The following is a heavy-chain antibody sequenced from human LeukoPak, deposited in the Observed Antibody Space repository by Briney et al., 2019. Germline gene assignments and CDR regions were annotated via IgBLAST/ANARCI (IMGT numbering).Heavy chain of an antibody. V-gene: IGHV3-48*03. CDR3: ARLGYCSSTSCYGLAYYYYYGMDV. D-gene: IGHD2-2*01. Sequence: GGSLRLSCAASGFTFSSYEMNWVRQAPGKGLEWVSYISSSGSTIYYADSVKGRFTIPRDNAKNSLYLQMNSLRAEDTAVYYCARLGYCSSTSCYGLAYYYYYGMDVWGQRTTVTVSS. CDR2: ISSSGSTI. J-gene: IGHJ6*02. CDR1: GFTFSSYE.